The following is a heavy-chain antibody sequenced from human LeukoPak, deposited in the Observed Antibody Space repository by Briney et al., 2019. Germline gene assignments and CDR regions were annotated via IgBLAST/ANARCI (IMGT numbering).Heavy chain of an antibody. CDR3: ASTGGYGSGTYDYYYFGMDV. J-gene: IGHJ6*02. D-gene: IGHD3-10*01. CDR1: GFTFSSYD. CDR2: ITSSGRII. Sequence: GGSLRLSCAASGFTFSSYDMNWVRQAPGKGLEWVAYITSSGRIIYYADSVKGRFTISRDNAKNSLYLQMNSLRAEDTAVYYCASTGGYGSGTYDYYYFGMDVWGQGTTVTVSS. V-gene: IGHV3-48*03.